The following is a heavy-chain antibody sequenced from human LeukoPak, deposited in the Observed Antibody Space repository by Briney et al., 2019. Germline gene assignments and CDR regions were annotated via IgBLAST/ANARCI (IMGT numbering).Heavy chain of an antibody. CDR1: GFSLNDYW. J-gene: IGHJ6*02. V-gene: IGHV3-74*01. CDR3: ARGGGLDV. CDR2: INSDGRII. D-gene: IGHD3-16*01. Sequence: GGSLRLSCVASGFSLNDYWMNWVRQPLGKGLVAISRINSDGRIIIYADSVRGRFIISRDNAKNTVYLQMSNLRAEDTAVYFCARGGGLDVWGQGATVTVSS.